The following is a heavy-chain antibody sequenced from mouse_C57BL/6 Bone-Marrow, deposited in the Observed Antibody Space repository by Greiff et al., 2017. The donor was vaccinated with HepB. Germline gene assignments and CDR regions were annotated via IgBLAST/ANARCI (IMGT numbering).Heavy chain of an antibody. Sequence: QVQLQQSGPELVKPGASVKISCKASGYAFSSSWMNWVKQRPGKGLEWIGRIYPGDGDTNYNGKFKGKATLTADKSSSTAYMQLSSLTSEDSAVYFCARRGTITTVVATDFDVWGTGTTVTVSS. CDR1: GYAFSSSW. J-gene: IGHJ1*03. CDR3: ARRGTITTVVATDFDV. D-gene: IGHD1-1*01. CDR2: IYPGDGDT. V-gene: IGHV1-82*01.